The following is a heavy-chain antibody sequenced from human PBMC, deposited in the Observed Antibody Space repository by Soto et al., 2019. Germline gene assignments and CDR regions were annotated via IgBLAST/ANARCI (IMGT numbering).Heavy chain of an antibody. CDR2: ISAYNGNT. V-gene: IGHV1-18*01. CDR1: GYTFTSYG. J-gene: IGHJ6*03. Sequence: GASVKVSCKASGYTFTSYGISWVRQAPGQGLEWMGWISAYNGNTNYAQKLQGRVTMTTYTSTSTAYMELRSLRSDDTAVYYCASTNNNPSLKSRVTISVDTSKNQFSLKLSSVTAADTAVYYCARDTGPGVVVAATGRYYYYYYMDVWGKGTTVTVSS. D-gene: IGHD3-10*01. CDR3: ASTNNNPSLKSRVTISVDTSKNQFSLKLSSVTAADTAVYYCARDTGPGVVVAATGRYYYYYYMDV.